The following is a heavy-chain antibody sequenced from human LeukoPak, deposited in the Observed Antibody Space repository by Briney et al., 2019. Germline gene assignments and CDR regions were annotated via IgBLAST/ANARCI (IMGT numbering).Heavy chain of an antibody. V-gene: IGHV4-30-4*01. Sequence: ASQTLSLTCSVSGGSISSGDYYWSWIRQPPGKGLEWIGYIYYSGNTYYNPSLKSRVTVSVDTSKSPFSLKLSSLTAADTAVYYCVRDRGGYGLNEYWGQGTLVTVSS. CDR3: VRDRGGYGLNEY. CDR1: GGSISSGDYY. CDR2: IYYSGNT. D-gene: IGHD5-12*01. J-gene: IGHJ4*02.